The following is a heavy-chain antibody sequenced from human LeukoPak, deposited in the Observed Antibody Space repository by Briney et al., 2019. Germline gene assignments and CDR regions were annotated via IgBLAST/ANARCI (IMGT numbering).Heavy chain of an antibody. CDR2: IYYSGST. CDR3: ARVVFSDILTGYWFDP. V-gene: IGHV4-39*01. CDR1: GGSISSSSYY. J-gene: IGHJ5*02. D-gene: IGHD3-9*01. Sequence: SETLSLTCTGSGGSISSSSYYWGWIRQPPGQGLEWIGGIYYSGSTYYNPSLKSRVTISVDTSKNQFSLKLSSVTAADTAVYYCARVVFSDILTGYWFDPWGQGTLVTVSS.